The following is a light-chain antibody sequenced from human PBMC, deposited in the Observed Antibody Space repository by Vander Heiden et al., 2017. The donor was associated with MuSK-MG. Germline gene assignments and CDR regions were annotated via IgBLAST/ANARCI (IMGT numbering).Light chain of an antibody. V-gene: IGKV4-1*01. CDR1: QSVLYSSNNKNY. CDR2: WAS. CDR3: QQYYSSPRT. J-gene: IGKJ2*01. Sequence: DIVMTQSPDSLAVSLGERATINCKSSQSVLYSSNNKNYLAWYQQKPGQPPKKLIYWASNRESGVPDRFSGSGSGTDFTLTISSLQAEDVAVYYCQQYYSSPRTFGQGTKQEIK.